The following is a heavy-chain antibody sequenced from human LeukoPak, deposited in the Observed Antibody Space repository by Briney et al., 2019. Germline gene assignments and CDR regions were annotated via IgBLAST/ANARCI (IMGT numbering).Heavy chain of an antibody. Sequence: GSLRLSCTASGFTFGDYAMSWFRQAPGKGLEWVGFIRSKAYGGTTEYAASVKGRFTISRDDSKSIAYLQMNSLKTEDTAVYYCTSGNYDILTAPPHFDYWGQGTLVTVSS. V-gene: IGHV3-49*03. CDR1: GFTFGDYA. CDR2: IRSKAYGGTT. J-gene: IGHJ4*02. D-gene: IGHD3-9*01. CDR3: TSGNYDILTAPPHFDY.